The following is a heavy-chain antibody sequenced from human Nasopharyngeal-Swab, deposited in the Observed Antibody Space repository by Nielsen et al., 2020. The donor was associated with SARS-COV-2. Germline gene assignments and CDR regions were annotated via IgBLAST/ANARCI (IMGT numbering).Heavy chain of an antibody. Sequence: GGSLRLSCAPSGFTFSSYAITWVRQAPGKGLEWVSTISGRGGSTSYADSVKGRFTISRDNSKNTLYLQMNSLRAEDTAVYYCAKGNTYRPEDNWGQGTLVTVSS. J-gene: IGHJ4*02. D-gene: IGHD3-16*02. V-gene: IGHV3-23*01. CDR2: ISGRGGST. CDR3: AKGNTYRPEDN. CDR1: GFTFSSYA.